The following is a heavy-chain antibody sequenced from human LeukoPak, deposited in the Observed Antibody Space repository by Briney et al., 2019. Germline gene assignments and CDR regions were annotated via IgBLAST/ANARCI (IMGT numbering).Heavy chain of an antibody. CDR2: MNPNSGNT. CDR3: ARGRMLGGYSGYGY. J-gene: IGHJ4*02. V-gene: IGHV1-8*01. D-gene: IGHD5-12*01. CDR1: GYTFTRYD. Sequence: VLVKVSCKPSGYTFTRYDINWVRQATGQGPEWMGWMNPNSGNTGYAQKFQGRVTMTRNTSISTAYMELSSLRSEDTAVYYCARGRMLGGYSGYGYWGQGTLVTVSS.